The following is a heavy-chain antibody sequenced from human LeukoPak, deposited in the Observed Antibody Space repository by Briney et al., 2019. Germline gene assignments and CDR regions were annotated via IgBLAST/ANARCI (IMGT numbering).Heavy chain of an antibody. D-gene: IGHD4-17*01. CDR1: GFTFSSYA. Sequence: PGGSLRLSCAASGFTFSSYAMSWVRQAPGKGLEWVSSISVNGDSTQYADSVQGRFAISRDNSKNTLYLQMTSLRAGDTAVYYCAKDPNGDYIGTFDIWGQGTVVTVSS. J-gene: IGHJ3*02. CDR2: ISVNGDST. CDR3: AKDPNGDYIGTFDI. V-gene: IGHV3-23*01.